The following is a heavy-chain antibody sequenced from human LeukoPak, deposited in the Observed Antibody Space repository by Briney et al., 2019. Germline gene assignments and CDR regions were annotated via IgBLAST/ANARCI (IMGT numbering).Heavy chain of an antibody. CDR1: GGSISSGGYY. Sequence: SQTLSLTCTVSGGSISSGGYYWSWIPQHPGKGLEWIAYIYYSGSTYYSPSLKSRVTISVDTSKNQFSLKLSSVTAADTAVYYCARNALWFGEPTYYFDYWGQGTLVTVSS. J-gene: IGHJ4*02. V-gene: IGHV4-31*03. CDR3: ARNALWFGEPTYYFDY. D-gene: IGHD3-10*01. CDR2: IYYSGST.